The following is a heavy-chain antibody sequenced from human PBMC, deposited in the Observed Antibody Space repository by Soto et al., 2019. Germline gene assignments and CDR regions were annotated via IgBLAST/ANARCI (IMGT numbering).Heavy chain of an antibody. Sequence: QVQLQESGPGLVKPSQTLSLTCTVSGGSISSGGYYWSWIRQHPGKGLEWIGYIYYSGSTYYNPSRKSRVTLSVDTSKNQFSLKLSSVTAADTAVYYCATSIAAAGPVGVDYWGQGTLVTVSS. CDR3: ATSIAAAGPVGVDY. D-gene: IGHD6-6*01. V-gene: IGHV4-31*03. CDR2: IYYSGST. J-gene: IGHJ4*02. CDR1: GGSISSGGYY.